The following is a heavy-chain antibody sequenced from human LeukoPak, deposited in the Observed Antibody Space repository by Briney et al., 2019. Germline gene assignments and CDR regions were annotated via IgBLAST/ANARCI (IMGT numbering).Heavy chain of an antibody. CDR2: ISGSGGST. J-gene: IGHJ4*02. D-gene: IGHD4-17*01. Sequence: QSGGSLRLSCAASGFTFSSYAMSWVRQAPGKGLEWVSAISGSGGSTYYADSVKGRFTISRDNSKNTQYLQMNSMRAEDTAVYYCAKKMTTVITFDCLGEGGLVSVSS. CDR1: GFTFSSYA. V-gene: IGHV3-23*01. CDR3: AKKMTTVITFDC.